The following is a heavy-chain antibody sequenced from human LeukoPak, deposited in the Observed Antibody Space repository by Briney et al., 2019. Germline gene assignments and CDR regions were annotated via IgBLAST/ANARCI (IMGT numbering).Heavy chain of an antibody. J-gene: IGHJ6*03. CDR3: ARDWVARGGDYMDV. Sequence: GGSLRLSCAASGFTFSSYAMSWVRQAPGKGLEWVSSISGSGSGGSTYYADSVKDRFTISRDIGKNSVYLQMNSLRAEDTGVYYCARDWVARGGDYMDVWGKGTTVTISS. CDR2: ISGSGSGGST. D-gene: IGHD1-26*01. CDR1: GFTFSSYA. V-gene: IGHV3-23*01.